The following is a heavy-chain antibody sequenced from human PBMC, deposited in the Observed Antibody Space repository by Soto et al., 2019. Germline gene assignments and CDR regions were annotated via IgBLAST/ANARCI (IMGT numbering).Heavy chain of an antibody. Sequence: SETMSLTCAVSSGSISSSNWWSWVRQPPGKGLEWIGEIYHSGSTNYNPSLKSRVTISVDKSKNQFSLKLSSVTAADTAVYYCARAIAPHGVRVLRTQKIDYWGQGTLVTVSS. CDR1: SGSISSSNW. D-gene: IGHD6-13*01. CDR2: IYHSGST. CDR3: ARAIAPHGVRVLRTQKIDY. J-gene: IGHJ4*02. V-gene: IGHV4-4*02.